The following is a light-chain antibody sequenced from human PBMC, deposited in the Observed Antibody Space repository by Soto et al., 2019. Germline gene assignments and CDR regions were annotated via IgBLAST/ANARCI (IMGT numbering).Light chain of an antibody. CDR2: GAS. V-gene: IGKV3-20*01. J-gene: IGKJ4*01. CDR1: QSVSSSY. CDR3: QQYGSSFLT. Sequence: EIVLTQSPGTLSLSPGEGATLSCRASQSVSSSYLAWYQQKPGQAPRRLSYGASSRATGIPDRFSGSGSGTDFTLTISRLEPEDFAVYYCQQYGSSFLTFGGGTKVEIK.